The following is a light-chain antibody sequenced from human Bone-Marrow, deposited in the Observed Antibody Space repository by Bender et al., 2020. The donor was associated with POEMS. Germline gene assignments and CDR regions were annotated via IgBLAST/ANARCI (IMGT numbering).Light chain of an antibody. Sequence: QSALTQPPSASGSPGQSVTISCTGTSSDVGGYNFVSWYQQHPGKPPKLLIYGVSKRPSGFPDRFSGSKSGNTASLTISGLQSEDEADYYCAAWDAGLSGGVFGGGTKLTVL. J-gene: IGLJ3*02. V-gene: IGLV2-8*01. CDR2: GVS. CDR1: SSDVGGYNF. CDR3: AAWDAGLSGGV.